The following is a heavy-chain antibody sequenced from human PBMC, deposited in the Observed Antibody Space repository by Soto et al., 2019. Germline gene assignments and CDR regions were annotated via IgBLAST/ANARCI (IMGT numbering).Heavy chain of an antibody. J-gene: IGHJ5*01. CDR2: ISYSGST. Sequence: QVQLQESGPGLVQPSQTLSLTCTVSGGSISSGGYYWSLIRQHPGTALEWIGHISYSGSTYYNTSLKSLVTVSVDTSRNLFSLRVSSVTAADAAVSYCARGVLPWGQGTLVTVSS. CDR1: GGSISSGGYY. CDR3: ARGVLP. V-gene: IGHV4-31*01.